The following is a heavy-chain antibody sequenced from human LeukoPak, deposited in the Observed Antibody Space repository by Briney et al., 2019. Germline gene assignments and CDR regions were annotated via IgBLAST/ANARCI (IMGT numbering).Heavy chain of an antibody. D-gene: IGHD2-15*01. V-gene: IGHV3-21*01. Sequence: GGSLRLSCAASGFTFSSYSMNWVRQAPGKGLEWVSCISSRSSYIYYADSIKGRFTISRDNAKNSLYLQMNSLRAEDTAIYYCAREYCSGGSCYNDAFDIWGQGTMVTVSS. CDR3: AREYCSGGSCYNDAFDI. J-gene: IGHJ3*02. CDR1: GFTFSSYS. CDR2: ISSRSSYI.